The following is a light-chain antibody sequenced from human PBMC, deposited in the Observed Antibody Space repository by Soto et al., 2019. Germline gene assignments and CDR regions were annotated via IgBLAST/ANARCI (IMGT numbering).Light chain of an antibody. J-gene: IGKJ1*01. V-gene: IGKV1-17*01. Sequence: DIQMTQSPSTLSSSVGDRVTITCRASQGIRNDLGWYQQKPGKAPKRLIYAASTLQSGVPSRFSGSGSGTDFTLTISCLQSEDFATYYCQQYYSYPWTFGQGTKVDNK. CDR1: QGIRND. CDR3: QQYYSYPWT. CDR2: AAS.